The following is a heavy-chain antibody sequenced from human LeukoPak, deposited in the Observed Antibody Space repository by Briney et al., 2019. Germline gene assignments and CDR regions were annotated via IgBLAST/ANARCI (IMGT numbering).Heavy chain of an antibody. CDR3: ARQLELRFDY. Sequence: SETLSLTRTLSGGSISSYYWSWIRQPPGKGLHWIGYIYYSGSTNYNPSLKSRVTISVDPSTTQFSLKLSSVTAADTAVYYGARQLELRFDYWGQGTLVTVSS. J-gene: IGHJ4*02. CDR1: GGSISSYY. D-gene: IGHD1-7*01. V-gene: IGHV4-59*08. CDR2: IYYSGST.